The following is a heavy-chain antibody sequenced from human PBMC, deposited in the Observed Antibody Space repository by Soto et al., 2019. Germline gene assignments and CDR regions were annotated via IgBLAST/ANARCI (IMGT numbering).Heavy chain of an antibody. D-gene: IGHD3-9*01. CDR2: INHSGST. CDR1: GGSFSGYY. CDR3: ARGYRARIFSGIDAFDI. J-gene: IGHJ3*02. Sequence: SETLSLTCAVYGGSFSGYYWSWIRQPPGKGLEWIGEINHSGSTNYNPSLKSRVTISVDTSKNQFSLKLSSVTAADTAVYYCARGYRARIFSGIDAFDIWGQGTMVTVSS. V-gene: IGHV4-34*01.